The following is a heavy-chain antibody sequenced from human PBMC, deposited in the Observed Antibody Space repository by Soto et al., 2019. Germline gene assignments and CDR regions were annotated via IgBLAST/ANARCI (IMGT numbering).Heavy chain of an antibody. J-gene: IGHJ4*02. CDR1: GFTFSSYS. V-gene: IGHV3-21*01. CDR2: ISSGSSYI. CDR3: ARVRDGYNVIFDY. D-gene: IGHD5-12*01. Sequence: GGSLRLSCAASGFTFSSYSMNWVRQAPGKGLQWVSSISSGSSYIYYADSVKGRFTISRDNAKNSLYLQMNSLRAEDTAVYYCARVRDGYNVIFDYWGQGTLVTVSS.